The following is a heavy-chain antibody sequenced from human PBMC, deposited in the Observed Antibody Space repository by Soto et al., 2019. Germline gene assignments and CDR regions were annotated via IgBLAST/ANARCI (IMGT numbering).Heavy chain of an antibody. V-gene: IGHV1-69*06. CDR2: IIPIFGTA. CDR3: AIQDPYYYDSSGTGAFDI. D-gene: IGHD3-22*01. J-gene: IGHJ3*02. Sequence: QVQLVQSGAEVKKPGSSVKVSCKASGGTFSSYAISWVRQAPGQGLEWMGGIIPIFGTANYAQKFQGRVTITADKSTSTAYMGLSSLRSEDTAVYYCAIQDPYYYDSSGTGAFDIWGQGTMVTVSS. CDR1: GGTFSSYA.